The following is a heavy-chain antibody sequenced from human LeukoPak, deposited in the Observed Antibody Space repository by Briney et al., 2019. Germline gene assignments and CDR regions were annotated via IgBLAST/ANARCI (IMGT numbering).Heavy chain of an antibody. J-gene: IGHJ4*02. CDR2: IRSKAYGGTT. V-gene: IGHV3-49*03. D-gene: IGHD1-26*01. CDR1: GFTFGDYA. Sequence: GGSLRLSCTASGFTFGDYAMSWFRQAPGKGLEWVGFIRSKAYGGTTEYAASVKGRFTISRDDSKSIAYLQMNSLKTEDTAVYYCTRFSGSYSYYFDYWGQGTLVTVSS. CDR3: TRFSGSYSYYFDY.